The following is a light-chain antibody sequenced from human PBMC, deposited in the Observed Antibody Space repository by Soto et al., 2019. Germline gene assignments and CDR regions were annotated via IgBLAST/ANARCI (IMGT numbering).Light chain of an antibody. CDR1: LSVSSSY. CDR3: QQYGSSLIT. V-gene: IGKV3-20*01. CDR2: GAS. Sequence: EIVLTQSPGTLSLSPGERATLSCRASLSVSSSYLAWYQQKPGQAPRLLIYGASSRATGIPDRFSGSGSRTDFTLTISRLEPEDFAVYYCQQYGSSLITFGQGTRLEIK. J-gene: IGKJ5*01.